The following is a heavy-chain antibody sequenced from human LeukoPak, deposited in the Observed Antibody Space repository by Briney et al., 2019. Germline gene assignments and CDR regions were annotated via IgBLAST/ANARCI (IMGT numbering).Heavy chain of an antibody. CDR1: GGSITRRDYY. D-gene: IGHD2-2*02. CDR3: ARQTIAAVTGYMLFDL. V-gene: IGHV4-39*01. J-gene: IGHJ2*01. Sequence: SETLSLTCTVSGGSITRRDYYWGWIRQPPGKGLEWIGSIYYTESTFHNPSLKSRVIMSVDTSKNLFSPNLTSVTAADTAMYYCARQTIAAVTGYMLFDLWGRGTLVIVSS. CDR2: IYYTEST.